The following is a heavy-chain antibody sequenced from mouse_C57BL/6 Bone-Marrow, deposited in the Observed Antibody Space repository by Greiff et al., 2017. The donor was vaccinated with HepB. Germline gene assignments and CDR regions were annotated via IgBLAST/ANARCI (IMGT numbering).Heavy chain of an antibody. CDR1: GYTFTSYW. V-gene: IGHV1-69*01. Sequence: QVQLQQPGAELVMPGASVKLSCKASGYTFTSYWMHWVKQRPGQGLEWIGEIDPSDSYTNYNQKFKGKSTLTVDKSSSTAYMQLSSLTSEDSAVYYCARESCITTVVEYFDVWGTGTTVTVSS. CDR3: ARESCITTVVEYFDV. D-gene: IGHD1-1*01. J-gene: IGHJ1*03. CDR2: IDPSDSYT.